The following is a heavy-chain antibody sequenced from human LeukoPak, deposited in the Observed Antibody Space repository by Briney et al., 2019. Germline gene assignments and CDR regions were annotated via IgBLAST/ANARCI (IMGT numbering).Heavy chain of an antibody. D-gene: IGHD3-10*01. CDR1: GFTFSSHA. J-gene: IGHJ2*01. Sequence: GGSLRLSCAASGFTFSSHAMSWARQAPGKGLEWVSAISGSGGSTYYADSVKGRFTISRDNSKNTLYLQMNSLRAEDTAVYYCARRGGEWYFDLWGRGTLVTVSS. V-gene: IGHV3-23*01. CDR3: ARRGGEWYFDL. CDR2: ISGSGGST.